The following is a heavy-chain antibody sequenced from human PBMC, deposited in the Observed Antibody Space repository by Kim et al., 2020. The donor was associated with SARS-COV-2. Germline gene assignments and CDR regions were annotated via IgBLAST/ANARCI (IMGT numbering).Heavy chain of an antibody. CDR3: VRVGRESAMPTLDY. V-gene: IGHV3-48*03. J-gene: IGHJ4*02. Sequence: ADSVKGRFSIFRDNAKYSLYLRMNSLRAEDTAIYYCVRVGRESAMPTLDYWGQGTLVTVSS. D-gene: IGHD2-2*01.